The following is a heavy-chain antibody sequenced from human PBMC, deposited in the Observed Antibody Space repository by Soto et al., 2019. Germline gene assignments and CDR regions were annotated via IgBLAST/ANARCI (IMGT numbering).Heavy chain of an antibody. CDR1: GYTFTSYD. V-gene: IGHV1-8*01. CDR3: ARTWIQLYYYGMDV. Sequence: QVQLVQSGAEVKKPGASVKVSSKASGYTFTSYDITWVRQATGQGLEWMGWMNPNSGNTGYAQKFQGRVTMTRNTSISTGYMELSSLRSEDTAVYYCARTWIQLYYYGMDVWGQGTTVTVSS. D-gene: IGHD5-18*01. CDR2: MNPNSGNT. J-gene: IGHJ6*02.